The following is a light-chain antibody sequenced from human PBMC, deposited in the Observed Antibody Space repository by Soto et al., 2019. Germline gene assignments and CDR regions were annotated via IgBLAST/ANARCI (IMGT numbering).Light chain of an antibody. J-gene: IGLJ3*02. CDR3: AAWDGSLQTWV. CDR2: TNN. CDR1: SSNIGSNI. Sequence: QSVLTQPPSASGTPGQRVTISCSGSSSNIGSNIVNWYQQLPGTAPKILIYTNNQRPSGVPDRFSDSKSGTSASLAINGLQSEDEADYYCAAWDGSLQTWVFGGGTKLTVL. V-gene: IGLV1-44*01.